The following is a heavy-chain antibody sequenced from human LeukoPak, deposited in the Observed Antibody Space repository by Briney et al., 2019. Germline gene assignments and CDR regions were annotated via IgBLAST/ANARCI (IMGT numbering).Heavy chain of an antibody. CDR1: GYTFTSYG. J-gene: IGHJ6*02. Sequence: ASVKVSCKASGYTFTSYGISWVRQAPGQGLEWMGWISAYNGNTNYAQKLQGRVTMTTDTSTSTAYMELRSLRSDDAAVYYCASGPRPTAMAPYYYYGMDVWSQGTTVTVSS. D-gene: IGHD5-18*01. CDR3: ASGPRPTAMAPYYYYGMDV. V-gene: IGHV1-18*01. CDR2: ISAYNGNT.